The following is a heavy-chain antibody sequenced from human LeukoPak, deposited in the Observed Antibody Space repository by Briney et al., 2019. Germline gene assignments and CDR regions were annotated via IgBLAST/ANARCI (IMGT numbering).Heavy chain of an antibody. CDR2: ISGSGINT. CDR1: GFTFSNYA. D-gene: IGHD3-10*01. V-gene: IGHV3-23*01. CDR3: AQAFRGGVIPDFDY. Sequence: GGSLRLSCAASGFTFSNYAMTWVRQAPGKGLEWVSGISGSGINTYYADSVKGRFTISRDNSRTTLYLHMNSLRAEDTAIYYCAQAFRGGVIPDFDYWGQGTLVTVSS. J-gene: IGHJ4*02.